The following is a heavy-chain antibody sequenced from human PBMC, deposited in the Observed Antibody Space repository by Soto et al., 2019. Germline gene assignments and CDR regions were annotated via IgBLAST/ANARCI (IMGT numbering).Heavy chain of an antibody. Sequence: QVQLVQSGAEVKKPGASVKVSGEASGYTFTSYAMHWVRQAPGQRLEWMGWINTGNGNTIYSQKFQGRVTITRDTSASTAYMELSSLRSEDTAVYYCARGTCSGGSCYSFHFDYWGQGTLVTVSS. CDR3: ARGTCSGGSCYSFHFDY. J-gene: IGHJ4*02. D-gene: IGHD2-15*01. CDR2: INTGNGNT. V-gene: IGHV1-3*04. CDR1: GYTFTSYA.